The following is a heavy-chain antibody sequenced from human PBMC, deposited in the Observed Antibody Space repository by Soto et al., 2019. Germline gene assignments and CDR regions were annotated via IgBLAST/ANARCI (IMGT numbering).Heavy chain of an antibody. CDR2: ISYDGSNK. CDR1: GFTFSSYG. Sequence: GGSLRLSCAASGFTFSSYGMHWVRQAPGKGLEWVAVISYDGSNKYYADSVKGRFTISRDNSKNTLYLQMNSLRAEDTAVYYCAKDRGYCTNGVCRQGMDVWGQGTTVTVSS. D-gene: IGHD2-8*01. J-gene: IGHJ6*02. CDR3: AKDRGYCTNGVCRQGMDV. V-gene: IGHV3-30*18.